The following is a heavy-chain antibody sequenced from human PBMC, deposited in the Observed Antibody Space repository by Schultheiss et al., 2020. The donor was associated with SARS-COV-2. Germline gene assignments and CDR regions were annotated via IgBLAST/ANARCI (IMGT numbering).Heavy chain of an antibody. CDR2: INHSGST. V-gene: IGHV4-34*01. Sequence: SETLSLTCAVYGGSFSGYYWSWIRQTPGKGLEWIGEINHSGSTNYNPSLKSRLTISVDTSKNQFSLKLSSVTAADTAVYYCARNWYFDLWGRGTLVTVSS. J-gene: IGHJ2*01. CDR1: GGSFSGYY. CDR3: ARNWYFDL.